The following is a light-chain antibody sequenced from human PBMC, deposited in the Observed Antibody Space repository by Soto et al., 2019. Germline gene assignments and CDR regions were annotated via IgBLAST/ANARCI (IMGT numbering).Light chain of an antibody. J-gene: IGKJ1*01. CDR1: QSVTSTY. Sequence: EIVLTQSPGTLSLSPGERATLSCRASQSVTSTYLAWYQQRPGQAPRLLIYAAYSRATGIPARFSGSGSGTDFTLTINSLAPEDFAIYYCHQRQSWPRTFGQGTKV. CDR3: HQRQSWPRT. V-gene: IGKV3D-20*02. CDR2: AAY.